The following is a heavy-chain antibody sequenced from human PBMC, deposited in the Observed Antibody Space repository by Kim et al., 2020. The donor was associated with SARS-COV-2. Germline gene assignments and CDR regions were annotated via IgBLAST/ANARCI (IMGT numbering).Heavy chain of an antibody. Sequence: SETLSLTCAVYGGSFSGYYWSWIRQPPGKGLEWIGEINHSGSTNYNPSLKSRVTISVDTSKNQFSLKLSSVTAADTAVYYCARAAPRYSSGYYFDYWGQGTLVTVSS. CDR3: ARAAPRYSSGYYFDY. CDR1: GGSFSGYY. D-gene: IGHD3-22*01. V-gene: IGHV4-34*01. J-gene: IGHJ4*02. CDR2: INHSGST.